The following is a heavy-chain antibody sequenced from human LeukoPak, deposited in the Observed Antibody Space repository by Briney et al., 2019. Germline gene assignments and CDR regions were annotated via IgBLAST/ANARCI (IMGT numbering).Heavy chain of an antibody. CDR3: ARAYSGSYYSSEY. Sequence: GRSLRLSCAASGFTFSSYAMHWVRQAPGKGLEWVAVISYDGSNKYYADSVKGRFTISRDNSKNTLYLQMNSLRAEDTAVYYCARAYSGSYYSSEYWGQGTLVTVSS. CDR1: GFTFSSYA. J-gene: IGHJ4*02. V-gene: IGHV3-30-3*01. D-gene: IGHD1-26*01. CDR2: ISYDGSNK.